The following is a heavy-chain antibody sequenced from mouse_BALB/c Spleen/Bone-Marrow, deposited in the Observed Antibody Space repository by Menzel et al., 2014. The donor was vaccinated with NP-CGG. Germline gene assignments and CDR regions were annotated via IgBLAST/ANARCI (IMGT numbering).Heavy chain of an antibody. CDR1: GFNITDTY. D-gene: IGHD4-1*01. CDR3: AREGPENCY. Sequence: EVKLMESGAELVKPGPSVKLSCTASGFNITDTYMHWVKQSPEQGLEWIGRIDPANGNTKYDPEFQGKATITADTSSNTAYLQVGSVTSEGTTVDYCAREGPENCYWGQGTTLTVSS. J-gene: IGHJ2*01. V-gene: IGHV14-3*02. CDR2: IDPANGNT.